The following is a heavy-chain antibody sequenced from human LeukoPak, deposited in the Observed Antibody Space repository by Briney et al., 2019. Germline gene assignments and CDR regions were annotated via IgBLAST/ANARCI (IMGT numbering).Heavy chain of an antibody. J-gene: IGHJ3*02. CDR2: IYHSGST. CDR3: ARWGYYYGSSVNAFDI. D-gene: IGHD3-22*01. CDR1: GGSISSSNW. Sequence: SGTLSLTCAVSGGSISSSNWWSWVRQPPGKGLEWIGEIYHSGSTNYNPSLKSRVTISVDKSKNQFSLKLSSVTAADTAVYYCARWGYYYGSSVNAFDIWGQGTMVTVSS. V-gene: IGHV4-4*02.